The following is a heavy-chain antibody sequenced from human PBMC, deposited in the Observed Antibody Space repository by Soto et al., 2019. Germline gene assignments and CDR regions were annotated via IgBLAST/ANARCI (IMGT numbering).Heavy chain of an antibody. J-gene: IGHJ4*02. CDR3: AKENRRGYCSGGICYGYFDD. Sequence: EVQLLESGGGLVQPGGSLRLSCTASGFTFSNYAMSWVRQAPGKGLEWVSTISGSGDSTNYADSVKGQFAISRDNSNNMLYVQMDSLRVEDTAVYYCAKENRRGYCSGGICYGYFDDWGQGTLVTVSS. CDR2: ISGSGDST. CDR1: GFTFSNYA. D-gene: IGHD2-15*01. V-gene: IGHV3-23*01.